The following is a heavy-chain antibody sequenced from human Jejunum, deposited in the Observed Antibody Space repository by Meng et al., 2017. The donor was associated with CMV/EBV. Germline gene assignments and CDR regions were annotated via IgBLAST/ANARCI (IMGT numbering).Heavy chain of an antibody. J-gene: IGHJ4*03. CDR3: AREMPMTCYFDQ. Sequence: GQLVQSVAEVKNPGVSLKLSCETYGFTFTTYFMHWLRQAPGQGLQWMGLFNPNGDVTTYSPRFQGRITLTGDTSTSTLYMELSSLTSDDTAVYYCAREMPMTCYFDQWGQGTLVTVSS. CDR1: GFTFTTYF. D-gene: IGHD3-22*01. V-gene: IGHV1-46*01. CDR2: FNPNGDVT.